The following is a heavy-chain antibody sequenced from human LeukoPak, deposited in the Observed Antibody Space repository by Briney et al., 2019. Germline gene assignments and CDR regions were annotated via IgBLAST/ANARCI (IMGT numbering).Heavy chain of an antibody. D-gene: IGHD2-2*01. J-gene: IGHJ5*02. CDR1: GGSISSNY. CDR3: ARRSGVPAASQKNNWFDP. CDR2: IYYSGST. Sequence: SETLSRTCTVAGGSISSNYWSWIRQPPGKGLEWIGYIYYSGSTNYNTSLKSRVTISVDTSKNQFSLKLSSVTAADTAVYYCARRSGVPAASQKNNWFDPWGQGNLVTVSS. V-gene: IGHV4-59*01.